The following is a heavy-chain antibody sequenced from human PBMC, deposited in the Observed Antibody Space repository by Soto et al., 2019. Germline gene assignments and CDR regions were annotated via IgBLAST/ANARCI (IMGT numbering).Heavy chain of an antibody. J-gene: IGHJ3*02. CDR1: GFTFSGYS. V-gene: IGHV3-21*01. D-gene: IGHD7-27*01. Sequence: PGGSLRLSCAASGFTFSGYSMNWVRQAPGKGLEWVSSISSSSSYIYYADSVTGRLTISRDNSKNTLYLQMGSLRAEDMAVYYCARALGYAFDIWGQGTMVTVSS. CDR2: ISSSSSYI. CDR3: ARALGYAFDI.